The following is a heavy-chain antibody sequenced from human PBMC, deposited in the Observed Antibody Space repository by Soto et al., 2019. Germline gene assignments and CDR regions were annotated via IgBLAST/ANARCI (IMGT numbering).Heavy chain of an antibody. D-gene: IGHD5-12*01. V-gene: IGHV1-69*01. CDR2: IIPISRKP. J-gene: IGHJ4*02. CDR1: GATFSSDS. Sequence: QVQLVQSEAEVKKPGSSVKVSCKSSGATFSSDSMSWVRQAPGQGLEWMGGIIPISRKPTYAQKFQGRVTISADESTRAVYIEVNSLTSEDTAVYYCARGVASSDWGQGTQVTVSS. CDR3: ARGVASSD.